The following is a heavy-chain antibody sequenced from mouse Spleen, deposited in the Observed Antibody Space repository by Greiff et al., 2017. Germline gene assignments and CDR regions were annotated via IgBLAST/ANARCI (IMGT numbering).Heavy chain of an antibody. J-gene: IGHJ2*01. V-gene: IGHV5-12-1*01. Sequence: EVQGVESGGGLVKPGGSLKLSCAASGFAFSSYDMSWVRQTPEKRLEWVAYISSGGGSTYYPDTVKGRFTISRDNAKNTLYLQMSSLKSEDTAMYYCARYGNLDYWGQGTTLTVSS. D-gene: IGHD2-1*01. CDR1: GFAFSSYD. CDR2: ISSGGGST. CDR3: ARYGNLDY.